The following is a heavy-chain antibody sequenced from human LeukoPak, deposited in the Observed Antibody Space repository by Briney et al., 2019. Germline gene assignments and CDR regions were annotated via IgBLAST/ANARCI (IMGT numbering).Heavy chain of an antibody. CDR2: IYYSGST. CDR3: ARQKGEDTIFGVVTAFDY. Sequence: SETLSLTCTVSGGSISSSSYYWGWIRQPPGKGLEWIGSIYYSGSTYYNPSLKSRVTISVDTSKNQFSLNLSSVTAADTAVYYCARQKGEDTIFGVVTAFDYWGQGTLVTVSS. D-gene: IGHD3-3*01. J-gene: IGHJ4*02. V-gene: IGHV4-39*01. CDR1: GGSISSSSYY.